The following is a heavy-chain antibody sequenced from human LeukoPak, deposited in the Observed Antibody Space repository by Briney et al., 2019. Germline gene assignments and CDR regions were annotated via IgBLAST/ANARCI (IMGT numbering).Heavy chain of an antibody. V-gene: IGHV1-69*06. J-gene: IGHJ5*02. CDR3: ARDNSVRDEAWWFNP. CDR2: IIPIFGTA. CDR1: GGTFSSYA. Sequence: ASVNVSCKASGGTFSSYAISWVRQAPGQGLEWMGGIIPIFGTANYAQKFQGRVTITADKSTSTAYMELSSLTSEDTAVYYCARDNSVRDEAWWFNPWGQGTLVTVSS. D-gene: IGHD5-24*01.